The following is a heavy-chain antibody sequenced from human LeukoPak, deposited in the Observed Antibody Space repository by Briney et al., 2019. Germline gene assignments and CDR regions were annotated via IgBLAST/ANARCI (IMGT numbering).Heavy chain of an antibody. V-gene: IGHV3-33*01. CDR2: IWYDASNK. CDR1: GFTFSSFG. CDR3: VRGVGVSRFNYLDP. Sequence: GGSLRLSCAASGFTFSSFGMHWVRQAPGKGLEWVAVIWYDASNKYYVDSMKGRFTISRDNSKNTLYLQMNSLRDDDTAVYYCVRGVGVSRFNYLDPWGQGTLVIV. J-gene: IGHJ5*02. D-gene: IGHD1-7*01.